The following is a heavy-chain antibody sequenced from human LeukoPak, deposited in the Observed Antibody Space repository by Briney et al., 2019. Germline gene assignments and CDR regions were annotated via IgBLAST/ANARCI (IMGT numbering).Heavy chain of an antibody. CDR3: AKGSSGSYYSHFDY. D-gene: IGHD3-10*01. Sequence: GGSLRLSCAASGFTFSSYAMHWVRQAPGKGLEWVAVISYDGSNKYYADSVKGRFTISRDNSKNTLYLQMNSLRAEDTAVYYCAKGSSGSYYSHFDYWGQGTLDTVSS. CDR1: GFTFSSYA. J-gene: IGHJ4*02. CDR2: ISYDGSNK. V-gene: IGHV3-30-3*01.